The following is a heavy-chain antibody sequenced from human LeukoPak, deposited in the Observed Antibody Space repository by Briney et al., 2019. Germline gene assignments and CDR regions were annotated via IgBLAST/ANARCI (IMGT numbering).Heavy chain of an antibody. V-gene: IGHV4-59*08. CDR1: GGSISSYY. Sequence: SETLSLTCTVSGGSISSYYWSWIRQPPGKGLEWIGYIYYSGSTNYNPSLKSRVTISVHTSKNQFSLKLNSMTAADTAVYYCARHGRANGLDIWGQGTMVTVSS. D-gene: IGHD2-8*01. J-gene: IGHJ3*02. CDR3: ARHGRANGLDI. CDR2: IYYSGST.